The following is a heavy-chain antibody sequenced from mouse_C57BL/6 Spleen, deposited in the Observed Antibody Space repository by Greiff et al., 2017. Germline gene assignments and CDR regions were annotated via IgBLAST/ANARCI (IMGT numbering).Heavy chain of an antibody. D-gene: IGHD2-1*01. V-gene: IGHV5-6*01. CDR2: ISSGGSYT. J-gene: IGHJ4*01. CDR1: GFTFSSYG. CDR3: ARHVNYGNYVDAMDY. Sequence: EVKLVESGGDLVKPGGSLKLSCAASGFTFSSYGMSWVRQTPDKRLEWVATISSGGSYTYYPESVKGRFTISRDNAKNTLYLQMSSLKSEDTAMYYCARHVNYGNYVDAMDYWGQGTSVTVSS.